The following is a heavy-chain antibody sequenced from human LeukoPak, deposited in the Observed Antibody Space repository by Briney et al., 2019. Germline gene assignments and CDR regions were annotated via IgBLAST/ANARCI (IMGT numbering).Heavy chain of an antibody. D-gene: IGHD3-10*01. CDR1: GFTFSSYA. J-gene: IGHJ5*02. CDR3: ARDKGVVRGVISGWFDP. Sequence: GSLRLSCAASGFTFSSYAMSWIRQPPGKGLEWIGYIYYSGTNYNPSLKSRVTISVDTSKNQFSLKLSSVTAADTAVYYCARDKGVVRGVISGWFDPWGQGTLVTVSS. CDR2: IYYSGT. V-gene: IGHV4-59*01.